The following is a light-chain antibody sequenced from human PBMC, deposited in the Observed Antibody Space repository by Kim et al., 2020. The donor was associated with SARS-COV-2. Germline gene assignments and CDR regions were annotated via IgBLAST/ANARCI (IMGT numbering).Light chain of an antibody. Sequence: VSQGERATLSCRASQSVSSNLAWYQQKPGQAPRLLIYGASTRAPGIAARFSGSGSGTEFTLTISSLQSEDFTVYYCQQYNNWPLYSFGQGTKLEI. CDR2: GAS. V-gene: IGKV3-15*01. CDR1: QSVSSN. J-gene: IGKJ2*03. CDR3: QQYNNWPLYS.